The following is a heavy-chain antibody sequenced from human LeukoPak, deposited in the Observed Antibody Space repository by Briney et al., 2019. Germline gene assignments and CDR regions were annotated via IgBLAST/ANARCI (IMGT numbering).Heavy chain of an antibody. D-gene: IGHD2-15*01. J-gene: IGHJ4*02. CDR3: ARYNHGGGSLAFDY. V-gene: IGHV4-61*02. CDR2: IYTSGST. Sequence: SETLSLTCTVSGGSVSSSIYYWSWIRQPAGKGLEWIGRIYTSGSTNYNPSLKSRVTMSVDTSKNQFSLRLSSVTAADTAVYYCARYNHGGGSLAFDYWGQGTLVTVSS. CDR1: GGSVSSSIYY.